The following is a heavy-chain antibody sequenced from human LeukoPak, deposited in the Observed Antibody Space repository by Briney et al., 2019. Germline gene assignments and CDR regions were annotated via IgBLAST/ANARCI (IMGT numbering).Heavy chain of an antibody. J-gene: IGHJ4*02. CDR2: ISGSGSGT. CDR3: APTYCGGDCYYGY. CDR1: GFTFSSYA. D-gene: IGHD2-21*01. V-gene: IGHV3-23*01. Sequence: GGSLRLSCAASGFTFSSYAMTWVRQAPGKGLKCVSTISGSGSGTYCADSGKGQFTIPRTDSKNTLYLQMNSLRADDTAVYYCAPTYCGGDCYYGYWGQGTLVTVSS.